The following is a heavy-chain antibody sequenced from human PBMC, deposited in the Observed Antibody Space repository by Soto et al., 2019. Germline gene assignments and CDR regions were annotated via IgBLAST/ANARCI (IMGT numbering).Heavy chain of an antibody. CDR3: ARVNDFWSGYNPLSYYYYGMDV. V-gene: IGHV3-7*01. CDR2: IKQDGSEK. J-gene: IGHJ6*02. D-gene: IGHD3-3*01. CDR1: GFTFSSYW. Sequence: GGSLRLSCAASGFTFSSYWMSWVRQAPGKGLEWVANIKQDGSEKYYVDSVKGRFTISRDNAKNSLYLQMNSLRAEDTAVYYCARVNDFWSGYNPLSYYYYGMDVWGQGTTVTVSS.